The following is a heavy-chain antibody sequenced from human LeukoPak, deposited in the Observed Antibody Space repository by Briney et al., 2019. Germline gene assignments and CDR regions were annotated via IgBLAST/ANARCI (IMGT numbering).Heavy chain of an antibody. V-gene: IGHV1-18*01. J-gene: IGHJ6*03. CDR3: ARVYYDILTGHYYYMDV. CDR2: ISAYNGNT. Sequence: ASVTVSCKASGYTFTSYGISWVRQAPGQGLEWMGWISAYNGNTNYAQKLQGRVTMTTDTSTSTAYMELRSLRSDDTAVYYCARVYYDILTGHYYYMDVWGKGTTVTISS. CDR1: GYTFTSYG. D-gene: IGHD3-9*01.